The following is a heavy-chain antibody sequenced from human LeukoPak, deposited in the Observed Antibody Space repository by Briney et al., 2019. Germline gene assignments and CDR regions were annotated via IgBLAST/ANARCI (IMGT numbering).Heavy chain of an antibody. CDR3: ARGPPGVITTFCDY. V-gene: IGHV3-23*01. D-gene: IGHD3-22*01. CDR1: GCIFSSYA. CDR2: ITGSGGST. J-gene: IGHJ4*02. Sequence: GGAVRQTCAGCGCIFSSYALSWVRQAPCMGMDRVSDITGSGGSTYYADSVKGRFTISRDNSKNTLYLQMNSLRAEDTAVYYSARGPPGVITTFCDYWGQGTLVTVSS.